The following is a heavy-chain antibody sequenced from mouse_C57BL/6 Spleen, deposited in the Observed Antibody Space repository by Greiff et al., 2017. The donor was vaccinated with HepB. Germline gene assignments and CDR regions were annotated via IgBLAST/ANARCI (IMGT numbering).Heavy chain of an antibody. CDR2: IHPNSGST. D-gene: IGHD2-1*01. V-gene: IGHV1-64*01. Sequence: QVQLQQPGAELVKPGASVKLSCKASGYTFTSYWMHWVKQRPGQGLEWIGMIHPNSGSTNYNEKFKSKATLTVDKSSSTAYMQLSSLTSEDSAVYYGARSDGNLRAWFAYWGQGTLVTVSA. CDR3: ARSDGNLRAWFAY. CDR1: GYTFTSYW. J-gene: IGHJ3*01.